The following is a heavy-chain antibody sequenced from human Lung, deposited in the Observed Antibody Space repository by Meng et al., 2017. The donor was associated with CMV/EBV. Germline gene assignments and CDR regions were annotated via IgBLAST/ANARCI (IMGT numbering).Heavy chain of an antibody. CDR3: AREEGIGGFDP. CDR2: IYYSGST. J-gene: IGHJ5*02. V-gene: IGHV4-59*01. CDR1: GGSSSIYY. D-gene: IGHD3-10*01. Sequence: QVQLQGSGPGLVKPSETLSLSCPVSGGSSSIYYWGWIRQPPGKGLEWIGYIYYSGSTNYNPSLKSRVTISVDTSKTQFSLKLSSVTAADTAVYYCAREEGIGGFDPWGQGTLVTVSS.